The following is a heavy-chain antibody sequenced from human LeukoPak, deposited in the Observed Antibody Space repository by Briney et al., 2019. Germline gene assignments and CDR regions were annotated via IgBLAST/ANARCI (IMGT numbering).Heavy chain of an antibody. J-gene: IGHJ6*02. D-gene: IGHD1-7*01. V-gene: IGHV1-24*01. CDR1: GYTFTVYY. CDR2: FDPEDGET. CDR3: ATEGAETGTTSYYYYYGMDV. Sequence: GASVKVSCKASGYTFTVYYMHWVRQAPGKGLERGGGFDPEDGETIYAQKFQGRVTMTEDTSTDTAYMELSSLRSEDTAVYYCATEGAETGTTSYYYYYGMDVWGQGTTVTVSS.